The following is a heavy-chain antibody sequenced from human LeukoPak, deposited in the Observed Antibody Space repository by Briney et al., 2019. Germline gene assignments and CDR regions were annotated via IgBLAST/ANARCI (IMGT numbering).Heavy chain of an antibody. J-gene: IGHJ4*02. V-gene: IGHV3-21*01. CDR1: GFTFSDYR. CDR2: IGRSDTYI. D-gene: IGHD1-26*01. CDR3: ARDKPSGSYAGFDY. Sequence: GGSLRISCAASGFTFSDYRMNWVRQAPGKGLEWVSVIGRSDTYIYYADSVKGRFTISRDNAKNPLYLQMNSLRAEDTAVYYCARDKPSGSYAGFDYWGQGTLVTVSS.